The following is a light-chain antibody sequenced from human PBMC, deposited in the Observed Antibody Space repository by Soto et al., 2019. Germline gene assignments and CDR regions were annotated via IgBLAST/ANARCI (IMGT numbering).Light chain of an antibody. Sequence: EIVLTQSPGTLSLSPGERATLSCRASQSFSNNYLAWYQQKPGQAPRLLIYGASNRATGIPDRFSGSGSGTDFTLTIPRLEPEDSAMYYCQQYGSMWTFGQGTKVDI. CDR2: GAS. CDR3: QQYGSMWT. J-gene: IGKJ1*01. V-gene: IGKV3-20*01. CDR1: QSFSNNY.